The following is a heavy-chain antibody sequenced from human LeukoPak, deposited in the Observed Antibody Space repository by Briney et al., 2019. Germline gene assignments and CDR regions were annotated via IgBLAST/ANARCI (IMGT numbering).Heavy chain of an antibody. V-gene: IGHV4-4*07. CDR3: AAGSDAFDI. CDR1: GGSISSYY. Sequence: SETLSLTCTVSGGSISSYYWSWIRQPAGKGLEWIGRIYTSGSPNYNPSLRSRVTMSVDTSRDQFSLKLSSVTAADTAVYYCAAGSDAFDIWGQGTMVTVSS. CDR2: IYTSGSP. D-gene: IGHD1-26*01. J-gene: IGHJ3*02.